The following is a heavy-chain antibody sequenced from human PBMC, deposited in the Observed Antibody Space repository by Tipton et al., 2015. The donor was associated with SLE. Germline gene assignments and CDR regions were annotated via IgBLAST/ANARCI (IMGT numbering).Heavy chain of an antibody. J-gene: IGHJ3*02. CDR2: IYYSGST. D-gene: IGHD2/OR15-2a*01. CDR3: ARHLLPDAFDI. V-gene: IGHV4-59*08. Sequence: TLSLTCTVSGGSISSYYWSWIRQPPGKGLEWIGYIYYSGSTNYNPSLKSRVTISVDTSKNRFSLKLNSVTAADTAVYYCARHLLPDAFDIWGQGTMVTVSS. CDR1: GGSISSYY.